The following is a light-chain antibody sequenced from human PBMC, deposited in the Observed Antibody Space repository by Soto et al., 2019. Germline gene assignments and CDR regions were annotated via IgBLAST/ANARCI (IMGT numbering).Light chain of an antibody. Sequence: IQITQSPSSLSASVGDRVRMTWRASQRISGWVAWYQQKPGNAPKLLIYDVSALPRGVPARFSGSGSGTDFTLTITSLQPEDFATYYCQQLNSYPITFGQGTRLEIK. J-gene: IGKJ5*01. V-gene: IGKV1-5*01. CDR1: QRISGW. CDR2: DVS. CDR3: QQLNSYPIT.